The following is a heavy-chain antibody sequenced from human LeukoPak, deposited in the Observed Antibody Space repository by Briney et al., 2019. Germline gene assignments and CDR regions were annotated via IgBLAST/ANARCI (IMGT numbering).Heavy chain of an antibody. CDR3: ARSELGYCSSTSCYTPHFDY. CDR2: IIPILGIA. V-gene: IGHV1-69*02. D-gene: IGHD2-2*02. CDR1: GGTFSSYT. J-gene: IGHJ4*02. Sequence: ASVKVSCKASGGTFSSYTISWVRQAPGQGLEWMGRIIPILGIANYAQKFQGRVTITEDKSKSTAYMELSSLRSEDTAVYYCARSELGYCSSTSCYTPHFDYWGQGTLVTVSS.